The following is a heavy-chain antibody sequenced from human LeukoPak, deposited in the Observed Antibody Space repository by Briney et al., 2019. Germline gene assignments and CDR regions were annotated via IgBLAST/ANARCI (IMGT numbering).Heavy chain of an antibody. CDR1: GFTFSSYG. Sequence: PGRSLRLSCTASGFTFSSYGMHWVRQAAGKGLDWVAVIWYDGSNKYYADTVKGRLTISRDNSKNPLYLQMTSLRAEDTAVYYCARDLESFDIWGRGTMVTLSS. V-gene: IGHV3-33*01. CDR2: IWYDGSNK. J-gene: IGHJ3*02. CDR3: ARDLESFDI.